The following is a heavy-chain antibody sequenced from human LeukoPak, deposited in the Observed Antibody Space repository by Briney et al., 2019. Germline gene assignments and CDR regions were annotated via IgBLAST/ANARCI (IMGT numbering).Heavy chain of an antibody. CDR3: ARARYSSGWFASDAFDI. D-gene: IGHD6-19*01. Sequence: SETLSLTCTVSGGSINSYYCIWIRQPAGKGLEWIGRIYTSGSTNYNPSLKSRVTMSVDTSKNQFSLKLSSVTAADTAVYYCARARYSSGWFASDAFDIWGQGTMVTVSS. J-gene: IGHJ3*02. V-gene: IGHV4-4*07. CDR1: GGSINSYY. CDR2: IYTSGST.